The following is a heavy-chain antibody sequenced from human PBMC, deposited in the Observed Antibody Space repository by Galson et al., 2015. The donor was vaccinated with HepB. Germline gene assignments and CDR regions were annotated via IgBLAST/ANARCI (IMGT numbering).Heavy chain of an antibody. J-gene: IGHJ5*02. Sequence: SETLSLTCTVSGGSISSSSYYWGWIRQPPGKGLEWIGSIYYSGSTYYNPSVKSRVTISVDTSKNQFSLKLTSVTAADTAMYYCARMSYCSSPVCWSDPWGQGTLVTVSS. V-gene: IGHV4-39*07. CDR2: IYYSGST. CDR3: ARMSYCSSPVCWSDP. D-gene: IGHD2-2*01. CDR1: GGSISSSSYY.